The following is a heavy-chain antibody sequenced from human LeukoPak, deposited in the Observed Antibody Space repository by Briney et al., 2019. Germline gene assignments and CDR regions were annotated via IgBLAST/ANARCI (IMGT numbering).Heavy chain of an antibody. V-gene: IGHV3-33*01. CDR3: ARGYGAGNYVDY. CDR1: AFSFSTYG. Sequence: GRSLRLSCTASAFSFSTYGMHWVRQAPGKGLAWVAFIWHDGSNKYYADSVKGRFTISRDNSKNMVYLQMNSLRAEDTAVYYCARGYGAGNYVDYWGQGALVAVSS. D-gene: IGHD4/OR15-4a*01. J-gene: IGHJ4*02. CDR2: IWHDGSNK.